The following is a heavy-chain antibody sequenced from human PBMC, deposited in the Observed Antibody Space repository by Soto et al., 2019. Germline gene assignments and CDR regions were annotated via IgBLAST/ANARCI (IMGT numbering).Heavy chain of an antibody. CDR2: ISGRGGNT. D-gene: IGHD2-15*01. CDR3: AKAGCSGATCYLYYFDY. V-gene: IGHV3-23*01. J-gene: IGHJ4*02. CDR1: GFTFSNYS. Sequence: XVSLRLSCAASGFTFSNYSMSWVRQAPGKGLEWVSTISGRGGNTYYADSVKGRFTISRDNSRNTLYLQMDSLRVEDSAVYSCAKAGCSGATCYLYYFDYWGQGALVTVSS.